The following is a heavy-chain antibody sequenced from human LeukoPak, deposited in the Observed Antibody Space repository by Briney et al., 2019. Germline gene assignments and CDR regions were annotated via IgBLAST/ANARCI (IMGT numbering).Heavy chain of an antibody. J-gene: IGHJ6*03. V-gene: IGHV3-20*04. CDR2: INWNAGST. CDR1: GFTLDDYG. D-gene: IGHD4-17*01. CDR3: ARGAPTEYYYYMDV. Sequence: GGSLTLSCAASGFTLDDYGMSWVRQAPGKGLEWVSGINWNAGSTGYADSVKGRFTISRDNAKNSLYLQMNSLRAEDTALYYCARGAPTEYYYYMDVWGKGTTVTVSS.